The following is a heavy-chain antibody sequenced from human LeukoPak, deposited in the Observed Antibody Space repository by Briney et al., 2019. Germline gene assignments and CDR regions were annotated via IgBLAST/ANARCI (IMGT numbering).Heavy chain of an antibody. CDR1: GYTFTGYY. V-gene: IGHV1-2*02. J-gene: IGHJ4*02. CDR3: ARVAGAYSGYARYFDY. D-gene: IGHD5-12*01. Sequence: ASVKVSCKASGYTFTGYYMHWVRQAPGQGLEGMGWINPNSGGTNYAQKFQGRVTMTRDTSISTAYMELSRLRSDDTAVYYCARVAGAYSGYARYFDYWGQGTLVTVSS. CDR2: INPNSGGT.